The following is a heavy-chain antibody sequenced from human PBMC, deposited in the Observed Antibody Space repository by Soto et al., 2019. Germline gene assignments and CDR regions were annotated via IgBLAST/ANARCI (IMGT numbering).Heavy chain of an antibody. CDR2: ISTSSSTI. CDR3: ARVGYSYGPFAY. Sequence: EVQLVESGGGLVQPGGSLRLSCAASGFTFSSYTMNWVRRAPGKGLEWVSYISTSSSTIYYADSVKGRFTISRDNAKNSLYLQMNSLRDEDTAVYYCARVGYSYGPFAYWGQGTLVTVSS. V-gene: IGHV3-48*02. J-gene: IGHJ4*02. D-gene: IGHD5-18*01. CDR1: GFTFSSYT.